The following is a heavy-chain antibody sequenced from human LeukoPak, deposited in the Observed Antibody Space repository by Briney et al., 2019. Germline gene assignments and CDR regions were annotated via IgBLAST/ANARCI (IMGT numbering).Heavy chain of an antibody. Sequence: PGRSLRLSCAASGFTFSSYAMHWVRQAPGKGLEWVAVISYDGSNKYYADSVKGRFTISRDNSKNTLYLQMHSLRAEDTAVYYCVRDNPRCCGVVPVNIDDFWGQGTLVTVFS. CDR2: ISYDGSNK. CDR3: VRDNPRCCGVVPVNIDDF. V-gene: IGHV3-30-3*01. J-gene: IGHJ4*02. CDR1: GFTFSSYA. D-gene: IGHD2-15*01.